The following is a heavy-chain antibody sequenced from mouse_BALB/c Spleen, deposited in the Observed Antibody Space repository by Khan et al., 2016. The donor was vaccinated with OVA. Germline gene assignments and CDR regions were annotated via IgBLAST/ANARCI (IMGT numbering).Heavy chain of an antibody. CDR1: GFTFSGFG. D-gene: IGHD1-3*01. CDR2: ISSGSSTI. CDR3: AIARYYYLDY. J-gene: IGHJ2*01. Sequence: EVELVESGGGLVQPGGSRKLSCAASGFTFSGFGMHWVRQAPEKGLEWVAYISSGSSTIYYADTVKGRFTISRDNPKNTLFLQMTSLRYEDTAMYFCAIARYYYLDYRGQGTTLTVSS. V-gene: IGHV5-17*02.